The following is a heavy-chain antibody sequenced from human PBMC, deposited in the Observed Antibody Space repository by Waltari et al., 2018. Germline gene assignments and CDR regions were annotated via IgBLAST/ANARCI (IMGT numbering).Heavy chain of an antibody. CDR1: GFTVSSNY. CDR3: ARESYYYDSSGYPS. V-gene: IGHV3-53*01. J-gene: IGHJ4*02. D-gene: IGHD3-22*01. Sequence: EVQLVESGGGLIQPGGSLRLSCAASGFTVSSNYMSWVRQAPGKGLEWVSVIYSGGSTYYADSVKGRFTISRDNSKNTLYLQMNSLRAEDTAVYYCARESYYYDSSGYPSWGQGTLVTVSS. CDR2: IYSGGST.